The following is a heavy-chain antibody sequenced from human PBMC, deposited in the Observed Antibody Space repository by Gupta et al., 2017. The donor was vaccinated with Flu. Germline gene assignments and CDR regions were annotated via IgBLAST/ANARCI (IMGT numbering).Heavy chain of an antibody. CDR2: IIPIFGTA. D-gene: IGHD5-24*01. Sequence: GGIIPIFGTANYAQKFQGRVTITADESTSTAYMELSSLRSEDTAVYYCASCRDGYNYHAFDIWGQGTMVTVSS. J-gene: IGHJ3*02. V-gene: IGHV1-69*01. CDR3: ASCRDGYNYHAFDI.